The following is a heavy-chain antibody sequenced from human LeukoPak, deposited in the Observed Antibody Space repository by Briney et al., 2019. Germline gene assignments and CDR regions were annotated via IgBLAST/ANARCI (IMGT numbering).Heavy chain of an antibody. CDR3: ATHSGLYCSSTSCPSYYYYYMDV. CDR1: GGSISSYY. Sequence: PSETLSLTCTVSGGSISSYYWSWIRQPPGKGLEWIGYIYTSGSTNYNPSLKSRVTISVDTSKNQFSLKLSSVTAADTAVYYCATHSGLYCSSTSCPSYYYYYMDVWGKGTTVTVSS. V-gene: IGHV4-4*09. J-gene: IGHJ6*03. CDR2: IYTSGST. D-gene: IGHD2-2*01.